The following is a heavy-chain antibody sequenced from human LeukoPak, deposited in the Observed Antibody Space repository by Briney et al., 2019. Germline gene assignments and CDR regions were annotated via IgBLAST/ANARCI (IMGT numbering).Heavy chain of an antibody. V-gene: IGHV5-51*01. Sequence: GESLKISWKISGYTLTNNWIGWVRQVPGKGLEWMGLIYPGYSDAKYSPSFQGQVTLSVDASISTAYLQLTGLRASDAAIYYCVRFALTSSLDHWGQGTLVTVSS. CDR1: GYTLTNNW. D-gene: IGHD6-13*01. CDR3: VRFALTSSLDH. CDR2: IYPGYSDA. J-gene: IGHJ5*02.